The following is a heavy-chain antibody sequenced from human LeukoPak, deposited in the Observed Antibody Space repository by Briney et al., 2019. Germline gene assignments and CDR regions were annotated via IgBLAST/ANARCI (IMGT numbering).Heavy chain of an antibody. CDR2: IIPLFGTA. V-gene: IGHV1-69*05. D-gene: IGHD3/OR15-3a*01. Sequence: SVKVSRKTSGGTFSNYALSWVRQAPGQGLEWMGRIIPLFGTANYAQKFQGRVTFTTDESTSTAYMELSSLRSDDTAVYYCASPKDSDASAFDYWGQGTLVTVSS. CDR1: GGTFSNYA. J-gene: IGHJ4*02. CDR3: ASPKDSDASAFDY.